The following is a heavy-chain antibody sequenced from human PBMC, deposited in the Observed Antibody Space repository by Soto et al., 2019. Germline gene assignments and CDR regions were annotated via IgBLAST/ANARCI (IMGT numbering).Heavy chain of an antibody. CDR1: GFTFSSYW. D-gene: IGHD5-12*01. Sequence: GGSLRLSCAASGFTFSSYWMHWVRQAPGKGLVWVSRINSDGSSTSYADSVKGRFTISRDNAKNTLYLQMNSLRAEDTAVYYCARVWIAANGMDVWGQGTTVTVSS. CDR3: ARVWIAANGMDV. CDR2: INSDGSST. V-gene: IGHV3-74*01. J-gene: IGHJ6*02.